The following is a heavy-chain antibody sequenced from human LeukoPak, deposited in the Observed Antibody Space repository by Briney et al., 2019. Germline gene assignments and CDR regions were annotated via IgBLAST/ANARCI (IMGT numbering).Heavy chain of an antibody. J-gene: IGHJ6*03. CDR2: VNPKSGNT. CDR1: GYTFTSYD. Sequence: ASVKVSCKASGYTFTSYDINWVRQAPGQGLEWMGWVNPKSGNTGYKQEFQARVTITRDTSITTVYMELSSLTSDDTAVYYCARGADWQVLEYYYYYMDVWGKGTTVTVSS. V-gene: IGHV1-8*03. CDR3: ARGADWQVLEYYYYYMDV. D-gene: IGHD3-3*01.